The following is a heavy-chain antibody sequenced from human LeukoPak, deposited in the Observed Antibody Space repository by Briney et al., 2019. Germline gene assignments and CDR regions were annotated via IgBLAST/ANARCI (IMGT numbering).Heavy chain of an antibody. V-gene: IGHV4-39*07. D-gene: IGHD5-12*01. Sequence: SETLSLTCTVSGGSISNSSFHWVWIRQPPGKGPQWIGSIYYSGVTYFNPSLKSRLTISLDTSKSQFSLKLNSVTVADAAVYYCARTRGYSGYDFAYWGQGTLVTVSS. CDR2: IYYSGVT. J-gene: IGHJ4*02. CDR3: ARTRGYSGYDFAY. CDR1: GGSISNSSFH.